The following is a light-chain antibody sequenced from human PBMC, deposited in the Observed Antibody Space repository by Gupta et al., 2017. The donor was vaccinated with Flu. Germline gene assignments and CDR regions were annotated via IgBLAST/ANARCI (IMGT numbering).Light chain of an antibody. V-gene: IGKV4-1*01. CDR2: WAS. Sequence: DIVMTQSPDSLAVFLGERATINCKSSRTILSSSNSQNYLAWYQQKPGQPPKLLISWASTRASGVPDRFSGSGSGTDFTLTISSLQAEDVAVYFCQQYYSIPLFGQGTKLEIK. CDR3: QQYYSIPL. J-gene: IGKJ2*01. CDR1: RTILSSSNSQNY.